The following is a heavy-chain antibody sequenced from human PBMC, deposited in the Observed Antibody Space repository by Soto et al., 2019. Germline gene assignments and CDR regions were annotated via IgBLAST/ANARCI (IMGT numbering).Heavy chain of an antibody. D-gene: IGHD3-10*01. CDR1: GFTFSSYA. Sequence: EVQLLESGGGLVQPGGSLRLSCAASGFTFSSYAMSWVRQAPGKGLEWVSVISGSSGSTYYADSVKGRFTISRDNSKNTLYLQMNSLRAEDTAVYYGAKGPARGVQDYWGQGTLVTVSS. J-gene: IGHJ4*02. CDR3: AKGPARGVQDY. CDR2: ISGSSGST. V-gene: IGHV3-23*01.